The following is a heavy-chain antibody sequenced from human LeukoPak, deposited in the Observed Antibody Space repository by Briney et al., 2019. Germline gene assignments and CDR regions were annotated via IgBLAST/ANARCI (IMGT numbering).Heavy chain of an antibody. CDR3: ARAYNAYYYDSSGYYYDY. CDR2: IIPIFGTA. CDR1: GGTFSSYA. V-gene: IGHV1-69*05. D-gene: IGHD3-22*01. Sequence: SVKVSCKASGGTFSSYAISWVRQAPGQGLEWMGRIIPIFGTANYAQKFQGRVTITTDESTSTAYMELSSLRSEDTAVYYCARAYNAYYYDSSGYYYDYWGQGTLVTVSS. J-gene: IGHJ4*02.